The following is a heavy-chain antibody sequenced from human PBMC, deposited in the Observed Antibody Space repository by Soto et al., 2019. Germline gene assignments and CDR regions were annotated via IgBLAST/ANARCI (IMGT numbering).Heavy chain of an antibody. J-gene: IGHJ3*01. CDR1: GFTFSRNG. CDR2: IWYHGNKE. CDR3: ARWNLAGPTIDAFDL. D-gene: IGHD5-12*01. V-gene: IGHV3-33*01. Sequence: QEQLVESGGGVVQPGRSLRLSCAASGFTFSRNGMHWIRQAPGKGLEWVAIIWYHGNKENYAFSVRGRFTISRDNSKNTVYLQMDSLSVEDTAVYYCARWNLAGPTIDAFDLWGQGTLVTVSS.